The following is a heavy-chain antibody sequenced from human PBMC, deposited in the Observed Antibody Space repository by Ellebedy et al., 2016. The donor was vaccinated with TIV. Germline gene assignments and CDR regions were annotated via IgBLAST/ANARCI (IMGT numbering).Heavy chain of an antibody. V-gene: IGHV3-7*01. CDR1: GFTFSNYW. J-gene: IGHJ4*02. D-gene: IGHD6-19*01. Sequence: GGSLRLSCAASGFTFSNYWMSWVRQAPGKGLEWVANIKQDASEKYYVDSVKGRFSISRYNGKNSIVLQMHSLRDEDTAVYYCARDQWLGRAYYFDYWGQGTLLTVSS. CDR3: ARDQWLGRAYYFDY. CDR2: IKQDASEK.